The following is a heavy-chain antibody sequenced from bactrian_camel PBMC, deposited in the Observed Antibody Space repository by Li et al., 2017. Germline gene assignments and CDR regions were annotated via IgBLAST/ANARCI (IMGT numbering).Heavy chain of an antibody. V-gene: IGHV3S53*01. D-gene: IGHD1*01. CDR3: AAGLSRIAFCDAHMTPAQFDV. Sequence: VQLVESGGGSVQAGGSLRLSCTASRLVYLQYCMGWFRQDPGKEREGVAAIDKHGVTTYADPAKGRFTISLDKVKNTLTLQMNNLKPEDTAMYYCAAGLSRIAFCDAHMTPAQFDVWGQGTQVTVS. CDR1: RLVYLQYC. CDR2: IDKHGVT. J-gene: IGHJ4*01.